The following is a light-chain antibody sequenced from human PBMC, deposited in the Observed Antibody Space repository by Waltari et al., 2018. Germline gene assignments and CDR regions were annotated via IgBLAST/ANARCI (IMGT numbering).Light chain of an antibody. CDR1: QGVGKY. V-gene: IGKV3-20*01. J-gene: IGKJ1*01. CDR3: QKYDFLPAT. Sequence: ENVLTQSPGTLSLSPAPRATLSCRASQGVGKYLAWYQQRPGQAPRLLLYHASIRATGIPDRFSGSGFGTDFSLTISRLEPEDFAVYYCQKYDFLPATFGQGTTVEIK. CDR2: HAS.